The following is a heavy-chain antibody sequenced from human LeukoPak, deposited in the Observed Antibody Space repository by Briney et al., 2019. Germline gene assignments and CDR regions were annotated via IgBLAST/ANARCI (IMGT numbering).Heavy chain of an antibody. Sequence: SETLSLTCTVSGGSISSYYWSWIRQPPGKGLEWIGYIYYSGSTNYNPSLKSRVTISVDTSKNQFSLKLSSVTAADTAVYYCARDLIAAAAPDYWGQGTLVTVSS. D-gene: IGHD6-13*01. CDR2: IYYSGST. CDR3: ARDLIAAAAPDY. CDR1: GGSISSYY. J-gene: IGHJ4*02. V-gene: IGHV4-59*01.